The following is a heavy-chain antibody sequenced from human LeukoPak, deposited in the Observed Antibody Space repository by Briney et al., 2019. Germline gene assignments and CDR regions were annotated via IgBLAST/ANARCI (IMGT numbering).Heavy chain of an antibody. J-gene: IGHJ4*02. Sequence: GGSLRLSCAACGLTLGGYYMDWIRQAPGKGLEWVGRIRNEANRYTTEYAASVKGRFTISRDDSKNSLYLQMNSLKTEDTAVYYCTRLRNYGYDFWGQGTLVTVSS. CDR2: IRNEANRYTT. V-gene: IGHV3-72*01. D-gene: IGHD5-18*01. CDR3: TRLRNYGYDF. CDR1: GLTLGGYY.